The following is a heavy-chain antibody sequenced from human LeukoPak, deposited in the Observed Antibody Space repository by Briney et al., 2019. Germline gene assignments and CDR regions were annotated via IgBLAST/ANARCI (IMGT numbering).Heavy chain of an antibody. V-gene: IGHV1-58*02. Sequence: SVKVSCKASGFTFTSSAMQWVRQARGQRLEWIGWIVVGSGNTNYAHKFQDRVTMTRDTPTSTVYMELSSLRSEDTAVYYCARVHDFWSGFFDYWGQGTLVTVSS. CDR3: ARVHDFWSGFFDY. CDR1: GFTFTSSA. J-gene: IGHJ4*02. D-gene: IGHD3-3*01. CDR2: IVVGSGNT.